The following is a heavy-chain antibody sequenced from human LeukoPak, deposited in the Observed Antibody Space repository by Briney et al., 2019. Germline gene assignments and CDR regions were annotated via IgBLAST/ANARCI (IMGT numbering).Heavy chain of an antibody. CDR1: GFTFSSYW. D-gene: IGHD5-18*01. CDR3: GNLDTPMGY. CDR2: INSDGSST. V-gene: IGHV3-74*01. Sequence: GRSLRLSCAASGFTFSSYWMHWVREAPGKGLVWVSRINSDGSSTSYADSVKGRHTISRDNAKNTLYLQMNTLRAEDTAVYYCGNLDTPMGYWGQGTLVTVSS. J-gene: IGHJ4*02.